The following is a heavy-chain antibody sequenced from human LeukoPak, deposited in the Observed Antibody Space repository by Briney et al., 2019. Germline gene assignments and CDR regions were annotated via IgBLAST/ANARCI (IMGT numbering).Heavy chain of an antibody. CDR2: IWYDGSNN. J-gene: IGHJ6*03. Sequence: PGGSLRLSCAASGFTFSSYGMHWVRQAPGKGLEWVAVIWYDGSNNYYADSVKGRFTISRDNSKNALYLQMNSLRAEDTAVYYCARVSVALDYYYYYMDVWGRGTTVTVSS. D-gene: IGHD2-21*01. CDR3: ARVSVALDYYYYYMDV. CDR1: GFTFSSYG. V-gene: IGHV3-33*01.